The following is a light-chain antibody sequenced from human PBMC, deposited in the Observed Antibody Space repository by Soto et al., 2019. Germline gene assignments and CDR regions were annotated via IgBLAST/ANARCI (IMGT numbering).Light chain of an antibody. V-gene: IGKV3-20*01. CDR2: GTS. CDR1: QSGDSRY. Sequence: EIVLTQSPGTLSLSPGERATLSCRASQSGDSRYLAWYQQKPGQAPRLLIYGTSNRATGIPDRFSGSGSGTDFTLTISRLEPEDFAVYYCKQYDDSPRMYVFGQGTKLEIK. CDR3: KQYDDSPRMYV. J-gene: IGKJ2*01.